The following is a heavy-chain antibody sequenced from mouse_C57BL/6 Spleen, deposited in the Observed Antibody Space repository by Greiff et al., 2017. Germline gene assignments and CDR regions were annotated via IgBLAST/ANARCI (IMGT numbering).Heavy chain of an antibody. J-gene: IGHJ4*01. CDR3: ARDRDYGSSLYAMDY. V-gene: IGHV5-4*01. CDR1: GFTFSSYA. D-gene: IGHD1-1*01. CDR2: ISDGGSYT. Sequence: EVQLVESGGGLVKPGGSLKLSCAASGFTFSSYAMSWVRQTPEKRLEWVATISDGGSYTYYPDNVKGRFTISRDNAKNNLYLQMSHLKSEDTAMYYCARDRDYGSSLYAMDYWGQGTSVTVSS.